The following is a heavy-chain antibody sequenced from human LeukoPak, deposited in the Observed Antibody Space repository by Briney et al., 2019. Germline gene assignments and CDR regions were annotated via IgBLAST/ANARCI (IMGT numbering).Heavy chain of an antibody. D-gene: IGHD3-10*01. V-gene: IGHV3-9*01. J-gene: IGHJ2*01. CDR2: IGWNTGSF. CDR1: GCMFDDHA. CDR3: ARARSRSVRGTIPGWAWNLDL. Sequence: GGSLRLSCAAYGCMFDDHAMHWVRQAPGKALEWVSGIGWNTGSFDYVDSVKGRFTVSRDNVKKSLYLQMNSLTSEDTALYYCARARSRSVRGTIPGWAWNLDLWGRGTLVTVSS.